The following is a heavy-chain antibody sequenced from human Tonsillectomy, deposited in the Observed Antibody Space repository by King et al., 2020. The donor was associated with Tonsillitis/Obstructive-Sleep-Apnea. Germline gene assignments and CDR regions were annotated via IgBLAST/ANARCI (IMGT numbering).Heavy chain of an antibody. CDR1: GFTFSSYG. J-gene: IGHJ4*02. CDR3: ARGDCSSTSCYHADY. V-gene: IGHV3-33*01. CDR2: IWYDGSNK. D-gene: IGHD2-2*01. Sequence: VQLVESGGGVVQPGRSLRLSCAASGFTFSSYGMHWVRQAPGKGLEWVAVIWYDGSNKYYADSVKGRFTISRDNSRNTLYQQMNSLRAEDTAVYYCARGDCSSTSCYHADYWGQGTLVTVSS.